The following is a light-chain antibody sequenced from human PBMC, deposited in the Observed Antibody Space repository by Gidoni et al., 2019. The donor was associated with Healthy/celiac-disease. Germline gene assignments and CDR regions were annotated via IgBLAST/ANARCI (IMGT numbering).Light chain of an antibody. J-gene: IGKJ1*01. CDR1: QSISSW. CDR3: QQYNSYSLWT. Sequence: DIQMTQSPSTLSASVGDRVTITCRASQSISSWLAWYQKKPGKAPKLLIYDASSLESGVPSRCSGSGSGTEFTLTISSLQPDDFATYYCQQYNSYSLWTFGQGTKVEIK. CDR2: DAS. V-gene: IGKV1-5*01.